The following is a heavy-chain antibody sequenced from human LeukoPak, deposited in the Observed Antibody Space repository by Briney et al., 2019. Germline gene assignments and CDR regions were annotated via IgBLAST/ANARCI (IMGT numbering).Heavy chain of an antibody. CDR3: ARDLWFYCRDGYNCQEYYYYYMDV. V-gene: IGHV3-21*01. D-gene: IGHD5-24*01. CDR1: GFTFSSYS. CDR2: ISSSSSYI. Sequence: GGSLRLSCAASGFTFSSYSMNWVRQAPGKGLEWVSSISSSSSYIYYADSVKGRFTISRDNAKNSLYLQMNSLRAEDTAVYYCARDLWFYCRDGYNCQEYYYYYMDVWGKGTTVTISS. J-gene: IGHJ6*03.